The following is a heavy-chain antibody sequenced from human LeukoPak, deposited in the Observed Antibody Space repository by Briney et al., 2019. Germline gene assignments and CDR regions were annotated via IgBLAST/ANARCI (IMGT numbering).Heavy chain of an antibody. CDR3: ARDKAAAGSRWFDP. CDR2: IYTSGST. J-gene: IGHJ5*02. CDR1: GGSISSYY. D-gene: IGHD6-13*01. V-gene: IGHV4-4*07. Sequence: TSETLSLTCTVSGGSISSYYWSWIRQPAGKGLEWIGRIYTSGSTNYNPSLKSRVTMSVDTSKNQFSLKLSSVTAADTAVYYCARDKAAAGSRWFDPWGQGTLVTVSP.